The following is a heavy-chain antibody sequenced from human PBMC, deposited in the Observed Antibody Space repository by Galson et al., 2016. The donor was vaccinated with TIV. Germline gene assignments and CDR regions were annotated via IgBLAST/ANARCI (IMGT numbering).Heavy chain of an antibody. CDR3: AREGENRGSYIAY. J-gene: IGHJ4*02. D-gene: IGHD2-15*01. CDR1: GGVFNNWA. Sequence: SVKVSCKASGGVFNNWAIIWVRQAPGQGLEWMGGIIPLSGPTYTDKYQGRLTVTATYMDLSSLRLDDTAVYFCAREGENRGSYIAYWGQGTLVTVSS. V-gene: IGHV1-69*13. CDR2: IIPLSGP.